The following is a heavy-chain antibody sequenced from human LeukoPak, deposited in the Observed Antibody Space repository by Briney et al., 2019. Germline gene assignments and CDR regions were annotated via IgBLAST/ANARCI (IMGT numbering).Heavy chain of an antibody. J-gene: IGHJ4*02. CDR2: ISWNSGSI. Sequence: PGRSLRLSCAASGFTFDDYAMHWVRQAPGKGLEWVSGISWNSGSIGYADSVKGRFTISRDNAKNSLYLQMNSLRAEDTALYYCAKDSELVALGYWGQGTLVTVSS. CDR3: AKDSELVALGY. CDR1: GFTFDDYA. D-gene: IGHD2-15*01. V-gene: IGHV3-9*01.